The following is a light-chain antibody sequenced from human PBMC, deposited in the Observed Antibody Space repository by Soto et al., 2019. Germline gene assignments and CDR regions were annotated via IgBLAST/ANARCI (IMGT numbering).Light chain of an antibody. J-gene: IGLJ2*01. CDR3: AAWDDSLNGLV. CDR2: SDN. V-gene: IGLV1-44*01. CDR1: SSNIGSNT. Sequence: QSVLTQPPSASGTPGQRVTISCSGSSSNIGSNTVNWYQQLPGTAPKLLIYSDNQRPSGVPDRFSVSKSGTSVSLAISGLQSDAEADYYCAAWDDSLNGLVFGGGTKVTVL.